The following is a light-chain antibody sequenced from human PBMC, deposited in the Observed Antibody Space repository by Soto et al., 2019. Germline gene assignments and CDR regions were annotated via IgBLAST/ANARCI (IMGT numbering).Light chain of an antibody. Sequence: EFVLTQSPGTLSLSPGERATLSCTASQSVSSSYLAWYQQKPGQAPRLLIYGASSRATGIPDRFSGSGSGTDFTLTISRLEPEYFAVYYCQQYGSSPFTFGPGTKVDIK. CDR3: QQYGSSPFT. CDR2: GAS. CDR1: QSVSSSY. J-gene: IGKJ3*01. V-gene: IGKV3-20*01.